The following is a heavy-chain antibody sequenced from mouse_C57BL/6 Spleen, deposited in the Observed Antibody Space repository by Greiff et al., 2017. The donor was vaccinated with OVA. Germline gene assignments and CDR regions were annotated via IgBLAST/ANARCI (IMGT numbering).Heavy chain of an antibody. D-gene: IGHD4-1*01. J-gene: IGHJ2*01. Sequence: EVMLVESGGDLVKPGGSLKLSCAASGFTFSSYGMSWVRQTPDKRLEWVATISSGGSYTYYPDSVKGRFTISRDNATNTLYLQMSSLKSGDTAMYYCGRLPELVYFDYWGQGTTLTVSS. CDR1: GFTFSSYG. CDR2: ISSGGSYT. V-gene: IGHV5-6*01. CDR3: GRLPELVYFDY.